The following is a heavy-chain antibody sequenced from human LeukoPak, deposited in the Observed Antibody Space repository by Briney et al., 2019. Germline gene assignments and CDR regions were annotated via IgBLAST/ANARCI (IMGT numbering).Heavy chain of an antibody. V-gene: IGHV4-34*01. CDR2: INHSGST. J-gene: IGHJ5*02. CDR1: GGSFSGYY. D-gene: IGHD5-18*01. CDR3: ARGRQTAMVRKLNWFDP. Sequence: SETLSLTCAVYGGSFSGYYWSGIRQPPGKGLEWIGEINHSGSTNYNPSLKSRVTISVDTSKNQFSLKLSSVTAADTAVYYCARGRQTAMVRKLNWFDPWGQGTLVTVSS.